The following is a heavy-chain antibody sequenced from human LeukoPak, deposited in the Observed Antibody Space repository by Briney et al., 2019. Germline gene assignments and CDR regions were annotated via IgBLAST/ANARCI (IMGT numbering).Heavy chain of an antibody. CDR1: RFTFSSYA. V-gene: IGHV3-23*01. CDR3: AKDFVVVPGNVNYFDY. Sequence: PGGSLRLSCAASRFTFSSYAMSWVRQAPGKGLEWVSSISGSGGSTYYADSVKGRFTVSRDNSKNTLYVQMKSLRAEDTAVYYCAKDFVVVPGNVNYFDYWGQGTLVTVSS. D-gene: IGHD2-21*02. CDR2: ISGSGGST. J-gene: IGHJ4*02.